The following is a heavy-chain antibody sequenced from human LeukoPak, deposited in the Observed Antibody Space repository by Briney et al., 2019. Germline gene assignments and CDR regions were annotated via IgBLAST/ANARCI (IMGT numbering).Heavy chain of an antibody. CDR3: ARVRPGSNYVDFDY. D-gene: IGHD4-11*01. CDR2: ISYDGSNK. Sequence: PWRSLRLSCAASGFTFSSCGMHWVRQAPGKGLEWVAVISYDGSNKYYAGSVKGRFTISRDNSKSTLYLQMNSLRAEDTAVYYCARVRPGSNYVDFDYWGQGTLVTVSS. J-gene: IGHJ4*02. CDR1: GFTFSSCG. V-gene: IGHV3-33*05.